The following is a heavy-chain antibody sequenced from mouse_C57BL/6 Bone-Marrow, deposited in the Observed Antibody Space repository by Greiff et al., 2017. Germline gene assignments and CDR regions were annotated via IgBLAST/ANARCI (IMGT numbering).Heavy chain of an antibody. CDR2: ISYDGSN. J-gene: IGHJ2*01. D-gene: IGHD2-3*01. CDR1: GYSITSGYY. Sequence: EVQLQQSGPGLVKPSQSLSLTCSVTGYSITSGYYWNWIRQFPGNKLEWMGYISYDGSNNYNPSLKNRISLTRDTSKNQFFLKLNSVTTEDTATYYCARGDGYYSFDYWGQGTTLTVSS. CDR3: ARGDGYYSFDY. V-gene: IGHV3-6*01.